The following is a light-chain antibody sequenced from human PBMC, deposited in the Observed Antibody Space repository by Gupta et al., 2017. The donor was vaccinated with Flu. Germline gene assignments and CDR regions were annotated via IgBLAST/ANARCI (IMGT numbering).Light chain of an antibody. J-gene: IGLJ3*02. CDR1: SGHSSYA. CDR2: LNSDGSH. V-gene: IGLV4-69*01. Sequence: QLVLTQSPSASASLGASVKITCTLSSGHSSYAIAWHQQQPEKGPRYLMKLNSDGSHSKGDGIPDRFSGSRSGAERYLTISSLQSEDEADYYCQTWGTGIEWVFGGGTKLTVL. CDR3: QTWGTGIEWV.